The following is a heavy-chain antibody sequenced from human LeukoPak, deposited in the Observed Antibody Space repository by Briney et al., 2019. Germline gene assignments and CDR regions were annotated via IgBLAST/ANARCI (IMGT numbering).Heavy chain of an antibody. V-gene: IGHV3-9*01. Sequence: GGSLRLSCAASGFTFDDYAMHWVRQAPGKGLEWVSGISWNSGSIGYADSVKGRFTISRDNAKNSLYLQMNSLRAEDTAVYYCARDGVESDFDYWGQGTLVTVSS. D-gene: IGHD2-8*01. CDR3: ARDGVESDFDY. CDR1: GFTFDDYA. J-gene: IGHJ4*02. CDR2: ISWNSGSI.